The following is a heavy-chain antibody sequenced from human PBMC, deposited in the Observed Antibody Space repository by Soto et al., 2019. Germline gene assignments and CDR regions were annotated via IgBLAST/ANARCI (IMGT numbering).Heavy chain of an antibody. CDR1: GGSISSSSYY. CDR2: IYYSGST. V-gene: IGHV4-39*01. Sequence: SETLSLTCTVSGGSISSSSYYWGWIRQPPGKGLEWIGSIYYSGSTYYNPSLKSRVTISVDTSKNQFSLKLSSVTAADTAVYYCASTLQPIGYCSGGSCYGVDYYYYGMDVWGQGTTVTVSS. D-gene: IGHD2-15*01. CDR3: ASTLQPIGYCSGGSCYGVDYYYYGMDV. J-gene: IGHJ6*02.